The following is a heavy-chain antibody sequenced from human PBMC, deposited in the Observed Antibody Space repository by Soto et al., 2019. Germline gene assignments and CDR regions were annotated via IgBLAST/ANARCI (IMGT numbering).Heavy chain of an antibody. Sequence: SETLSLTCTVSGGSISSYYWSWIRQPPGKGLEWIGYIYYSGSTYYNPSLKSRVTISVDTSKNQFSLKLSSVTAADTAVHYCAREGYSYRFAYGGQGTLVTVSS. CDR3: AREGYSYRFAY. D-gene: IGHD5-18*01. J-gene: IGHJ4*02. CDR1: GGSISSYY. V-gene: IGHV4-59*12. CDR2: IYYSGST.